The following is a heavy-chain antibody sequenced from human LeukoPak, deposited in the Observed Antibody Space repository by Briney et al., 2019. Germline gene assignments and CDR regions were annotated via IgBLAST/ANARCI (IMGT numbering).Heavy chain of an antibody. J-gene: IGHJ4*02. CDR3: ARSSSIAAPRPDY. Sequence: ASVKVSCKASGGTFSSYAISWVRQAPGQGLEWMGGIIPIFGTANYAQKFQGRVTITADESTSTAYMELSSLRSEDTAVYYCARSSSIAAPRPDYWGQGTLVTVSS. CDR1: GGTFSSYA. CDR2: IIPIFGTA. V-gene: IGHV1-69*13. D-gene: IGHD6-6*01.